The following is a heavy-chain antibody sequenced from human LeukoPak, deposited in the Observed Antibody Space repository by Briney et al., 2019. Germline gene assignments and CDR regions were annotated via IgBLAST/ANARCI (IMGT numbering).Heavy chain of an antibody. CDR2: INSDGSST. CDR3: AKGMGSGWPRDDYYYGMDV. CDR1: GFTFSSYW. V-gene: IGHV3-74*01. D-gene: IGHD6-19*01. J-gene: IGHJ6*02. Sequence: PGGSLRLSCAASGFTFSSYWMHWVRHAPGKGLVWVSRINSDGSSTSYADSVKGRFTISRDNAKNTLYLQMNSLRAEDTAVYYCAKGMGSGWPRDDYYYGMDVWGQGTTVTVSS.